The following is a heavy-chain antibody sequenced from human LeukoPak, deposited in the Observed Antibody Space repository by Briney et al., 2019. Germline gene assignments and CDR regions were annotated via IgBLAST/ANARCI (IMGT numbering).Heavy chain of an antibody. CDR2: IYSGGST. CDR3: ARELPNDYGSGSYYKV. V-gene: IGHV3-53*04. CDR1: GFTVSSNY. D-gene: IGHD3-10*01. J-gene: IGHJ4*02. Sequence: PGGSLRLSCAASGFTVSSNYMSWVRQAPGKGLEWVPAIYSGGSTYYADSVKGRFTISRQNSKNTVYLQMNSLRAEDSAVYYCARELPNDYGSGSYYKVWGQGTLVSVSS.